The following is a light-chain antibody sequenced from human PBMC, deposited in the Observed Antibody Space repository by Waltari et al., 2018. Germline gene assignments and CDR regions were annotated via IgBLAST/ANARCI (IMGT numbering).Light chain of an antibody. V-gene: IGKV3-11*01. CDR3: HQRSDWGT. Sequence: EIVLTQSPATLSLSPGERATLSCRASQSISNYLAWYQQKRGKAPRLLLYDTSNRATGIPAMFSGSGSGTEFTLTISSLEPEDFAVYYCHQRSDWGTFGGGTKVEI. CDR2: DTS. J-gene: IGKJ4*01. CDR1: QSISNY.